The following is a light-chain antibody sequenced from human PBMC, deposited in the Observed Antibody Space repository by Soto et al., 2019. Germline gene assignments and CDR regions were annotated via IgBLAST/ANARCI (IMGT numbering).Light chain of an antibody. CDR2: AAS. CDR3: QQSYKILT. V-gene: IGKV1-39*01. CDR1: DNIGSN. J-gene: IGKJ4*01. Sequence: DIQLTQSPASLSASVGDRVTITCRASDNIGSNLNWYQHQTGTAPKLLIYAASSLQGGVPSRFSGSGYGTQFTLTISGLQTEEFATYYWQQSYKILTFGGGTWVDI.